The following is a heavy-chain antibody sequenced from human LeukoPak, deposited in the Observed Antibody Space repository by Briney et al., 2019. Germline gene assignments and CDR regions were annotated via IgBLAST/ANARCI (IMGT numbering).Heavy chain of an antibody. Sequence: SETLSLTCTVSGGSISSSSYYWGWIRQPPGKGLEWIGYIYHSGSTYYNPSLKSRVTISVDRSKNQFSLKLSSVTAADTAVYYCARTPSIAALRDAFDIWGQGTMVTVSS. D-gene: IGHD6-6*01. CDR2: IYHSGST. CDR3: ARTPSIAALRDAFDI. J-gene: IGHJ3*02. V-gene: IGHV4-39*07. CDR1: GGSISSSSYY.